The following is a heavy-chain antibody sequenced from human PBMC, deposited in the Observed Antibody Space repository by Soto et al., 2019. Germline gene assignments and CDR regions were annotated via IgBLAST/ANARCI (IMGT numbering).Heavy chain of an antibody. CDR3: ASIAARRDHYYYGMDV. J-gene: IGHJ6*02. CDR2: IYPGDSDT. CDR1: GYSFTSYW. Sequence: GESLKISCKGSGYSFTSYWIVWVRQMPGKGLEWMGIIYPGDSDTRYSPSFQGQVTISADKSISTAYLQWSSLKASDTAMYYCASIAARRDHYYYGMDVWGQGTTVTVSS. D-gene: IGHD6-6*01. V-gene: IGHV5-51*01.